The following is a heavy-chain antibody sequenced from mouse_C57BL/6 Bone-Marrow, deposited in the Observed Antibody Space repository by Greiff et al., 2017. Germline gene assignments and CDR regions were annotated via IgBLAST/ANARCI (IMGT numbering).Heavy chain of an antibody. CDR1: GFTFSDYY. J-gene: IGHJ2*01. Sequence: EVKVEESGGGLVQPGGSLKLSCAASGFTFSDYYMYWVRQTPEKRLEWVAYISNGGGSTYYPDTVKGRFTISRDNAKNTLYLQMSRLKSEDTAMYYCARHNYYGSSLDYWGQGTTLTVSS. CDR2: ISNGGGST. D-gene: IGHD1-1*01. V-gene: IGHV5-12*01. CDR3: ARHNYYGSSLDY.